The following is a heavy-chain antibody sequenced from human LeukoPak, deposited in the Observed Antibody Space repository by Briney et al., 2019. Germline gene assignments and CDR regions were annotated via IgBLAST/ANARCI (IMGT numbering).Heavy chain of an antibody. Sequence: HPGGSLRLSCAASGFTFSSYGMHWVRQAPGKGLEWVAVISYDGSNKYYADSVKGRFAISRDNSKNTLYLQMNSLRAEDTAVYYCAKDLGGYWGKGTLVTVSS. CDR1: GFTFSSYG. J-gene: IGHJ4*02. CDR3: AKDLGGY. D-gene: IGHD1-26*01. CDR2: ISYDGSNK. V-gene: IGHV3-30*18.